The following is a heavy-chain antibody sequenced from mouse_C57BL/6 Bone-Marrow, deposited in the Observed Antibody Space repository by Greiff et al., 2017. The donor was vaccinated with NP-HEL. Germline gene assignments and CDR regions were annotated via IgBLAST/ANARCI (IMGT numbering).Heavy chain of an antibody. Sequence: EVHLVESGGCLVQPGGSLSLSCAASGFTFTDYYMSWVRQPPGKALEWLGFIRNKANGYTTEYSASVKGRFTISRDNSQSILYLQMNALRAEDSATYYCARPDLTDDWSFDGWATGTPSTVSS. CDR2: IRNKANGYTT. CDR3: ARPDLTDDWSFDG. D-gene: IGHD4-1*01. V-gene: IGHV7-3*01. J-gene: IGHJ1*02. CDR1: GFTFTDYY.